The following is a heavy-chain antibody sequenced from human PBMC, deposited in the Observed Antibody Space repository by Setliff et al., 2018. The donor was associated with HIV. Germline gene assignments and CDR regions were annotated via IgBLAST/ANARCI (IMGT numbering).Heavy chain of an antibody. CDR2: MNQSGTT. J-gene: IGHJ4*02. CDR3: VRWYYCVSGACYRADY. Sequence: SETLSLTCSVYGMSFSDHYWSWVRQTPGKGLEWIGEMNQSGTTNYNPSLKSRVTMSIDTSERQFSLKLTSVTAADTAVYYCVRWYYCVSGACYRADYWGQGTMVTVPQ. V-gene: IGHV4-34*01. CDR1: GMSFSDHY. D-gene: IGHD2-21*02.